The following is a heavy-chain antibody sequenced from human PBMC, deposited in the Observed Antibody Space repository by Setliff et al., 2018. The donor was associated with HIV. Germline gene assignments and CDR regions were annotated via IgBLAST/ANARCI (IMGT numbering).Heavy chain of an antibody. CDR3: ARGGLGPITTYYFDF. Sequence: SETLSLTCSVSGGSISIGNYHWSWIRQAAGKGLEWLGRIHTRGSTTYNPSLWSRVTISLDPSGNHFSLQLTSVTAADTAVYFCARGGLGPITTYYFDFWGRGKLVTVSS. CDR1: GGSISIGNYH. V-gene: IGHV4-61*02. CDR2: IHTRGST. J-gene: IGHJ4*02. D-gene: IGHD3-10*01.